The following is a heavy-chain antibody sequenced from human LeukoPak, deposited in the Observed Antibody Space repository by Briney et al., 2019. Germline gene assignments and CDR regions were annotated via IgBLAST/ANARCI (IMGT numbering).Heavy chain of an antibody. CDR1: GYTFTSYY. J-gene: IGHJ5*02. V-gene: IGHV1-46*01. CDR3: ARGQGYCSSTSCYAEWFDP. CDR2: INPSGGST. D-gene: IGHD2-2*01. Sequence: ASVKVSCKASGYTFTSYYMHWVRQAPGQGLEWMGIINPSGGSTSYAQKFQGRVTMTRDTSTSTVYMDLSSLRSEDTAVYYCARGQGYCSSTSCYAEWFDPWGQGTLVTVSS.